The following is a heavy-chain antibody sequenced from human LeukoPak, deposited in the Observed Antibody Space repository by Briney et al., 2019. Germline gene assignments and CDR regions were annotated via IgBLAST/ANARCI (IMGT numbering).Heavy chain of an antibody. D-gene: IGHD5-24*01. CDR3: ARKEMATIDY. CDR2: FYHSGIT. V-gene: IGHV4-4*08. CDR1: GGSISSYY. J-gene: IGHJ4*02. Sequence: PSETLSLTCTVSGGSISSYYWSWIRQPPGKGLEWIGYFYHSGITKYNPSLKSRVTISVDTSKNQFSLKLSSVTAADTAVYYCARKEMATIDYWGQGTLVTVSS.